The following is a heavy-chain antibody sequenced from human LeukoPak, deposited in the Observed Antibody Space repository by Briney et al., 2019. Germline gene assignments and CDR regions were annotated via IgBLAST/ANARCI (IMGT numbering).Heavy chain of an antibody. D-gene: IGHD1-26*01. J-gene: IGHJ3*02. CDR3: ARDRGNSGSPPPIDAFDI. Sequence: PSETLSLTCTVSGGSVSSGSYYWSWIRQSPGKGLEWIGYIYYSGSTNYNPSLKSRVTISVDTSKNQFSLKVSSVTAADTAVYYCARDRGNSGSPPPIDAFDIWGQGTMVTISS. CDR2: IYYSGST. CDR1: GGSVSSGSYY. V-gene: IGHV4-61*01.